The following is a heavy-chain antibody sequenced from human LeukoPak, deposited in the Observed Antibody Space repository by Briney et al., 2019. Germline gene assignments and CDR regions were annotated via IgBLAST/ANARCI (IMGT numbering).Heavy chain of an antibody. V-gene: IGHV4-31*03. CDR1: GGSISSGGYY. CDR3: ARARDYDSSGYYGSRYYFDY. J-gene: IGHJ4*02. D-gene: IGHD3-22*01. CDR2: IYYSGST. Sequence: SQTLSLTCTVSGGSISSGGYYWSWIRQHPGKGLEWIGYIYYSGSTYYNPSLKSRVTISVDTSKNQFSLKLSSVTAADTAVYCCARARDYDSSGYYGSRYYFDYWGQGTLVTVSS.